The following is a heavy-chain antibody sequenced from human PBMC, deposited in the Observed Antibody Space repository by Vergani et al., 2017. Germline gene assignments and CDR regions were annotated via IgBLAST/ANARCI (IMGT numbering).Heavy chain of an antibody. J-gene: IGHJ4*02. V-gene: IGHV3-11*06. CDR1: GFTFSDYY. D-gene: IGHD6-13*01. CDR2: ISSSSSYI. Sequence: QVQLVESGGGLVKPGGSLRLSCAASGFTFSDYYMSWIRQAPGKGLEWVSYISSSSSYIYYADSVKGRFTISRDNAKNSLYLQMNSLRAEDTAVYYCAAGAYSSSYPMVGGGYWGQGTLVTVSS. CDR3: AAGAYSSSYPMVGGGY.